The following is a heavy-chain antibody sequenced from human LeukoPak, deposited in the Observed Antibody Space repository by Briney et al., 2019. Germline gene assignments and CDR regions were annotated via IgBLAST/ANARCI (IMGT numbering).Heavy chain of an antibody. V-gene: IGHV3-74*01. CDR2: INSDGSST. Sequence: GGSLRLSCAASGFTFSSYWMHWVRQAPGKGLVWVSRINSDGSSTIYADSVKGRFTISRDNAKNTLYLQMNSLKTEDTAVYYCTTDGRVRRWNDAWIHYWGQGTLVTVSS. J-gene: IGHJ4*02. CDR3: TTDGRVRRWNDAWIHY. D-gene: IGHD1-1*01. CDR1: GFTFSSYW.